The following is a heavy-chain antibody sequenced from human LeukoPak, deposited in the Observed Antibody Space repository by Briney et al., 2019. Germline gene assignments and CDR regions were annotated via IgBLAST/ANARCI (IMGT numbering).Heavy chain of an antibody. D-gene: IGHD6-19*01. CDR3: ARDRGIAVAHDAFDI. Sequence: PSETLSLTCTVSGGSISSSSYYWGWIRQPPGKGLEWIGSIYYSGSTYYNPSLKSRVTISVDTSKNQFSLKLSSVTAADTAVYYCARDRGIAVAHDAFDIWGQGTMVTVSS. CDR1: GGSISSSSYY. CDR2: IYYSGST. J-gene: IGHJ3*02. V-gene: IGHV4-39*07.